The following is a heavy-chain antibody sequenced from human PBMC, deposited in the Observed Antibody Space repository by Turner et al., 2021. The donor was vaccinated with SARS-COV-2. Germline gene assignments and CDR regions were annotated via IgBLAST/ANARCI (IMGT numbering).Heavy chain of an antibody. Sequence: EVQLVESGGGLVQPGRSLRLSCTASGFTFGDYAMSWVRQAPGKGLEWVGFIRSKAYGGTTQYAASVKGRFTISRDNSKNTLYLQMNSLRAEDTAVYYCAKQGGGYSYGYSYFDYWGQGTLVTVSS. D-gene: IGHD5-18*01. J-gene: IGHJ4*02. CDR2: IRSKAYGGTT. CDR1: GFTFGDYA. V-gene: IGHV3-49*04. CDR3: AKQGGGYSYGYSYFDY.